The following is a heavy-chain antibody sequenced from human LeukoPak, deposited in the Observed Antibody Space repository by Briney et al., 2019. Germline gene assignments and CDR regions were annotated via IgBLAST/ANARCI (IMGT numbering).Heavy chain of an antibody. Sequence: ASVKVSCKASGYTFTTYGISWVRQAPGQGLEWMGWISAYNGNTNYAQKLQGRVTMTTDTSTSTAYMELRSLRSDDTAVYYCARDRPIRDYYDSSGYYYHAFDIWGQGTMVTVSS. CDR2: ISAYNGNT. J-gene: IGHJ3*02. D-gene: IGHD3-22*01. V-gene: IGHV1-18*01. CDR1: GYTFTTYG. CDR3: ARDRPIRDYYDSSGYYYHAFDI.